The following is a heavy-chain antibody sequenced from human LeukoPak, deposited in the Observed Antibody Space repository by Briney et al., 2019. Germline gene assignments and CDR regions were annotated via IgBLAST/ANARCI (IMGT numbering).Heavy chain of an antibody. CDR1: GFTFSDYA. J-gene: IGHJ4*02. CDR3: ARSVPDYTRFDY. Sequence: PGGSLRLSCVASGFTFSDYAMNWVRQAPGKGLEWVSTFKTKYHQVYYAESVRGRFTISTDSSRNTVILQMNSLRADDTALYYCARSVPDYTRFDYWGQGALVTVSS. D-gene: IGHD4-11*01. CDR2: FKTKYHQV. V-gene: IGHV3-23*05.